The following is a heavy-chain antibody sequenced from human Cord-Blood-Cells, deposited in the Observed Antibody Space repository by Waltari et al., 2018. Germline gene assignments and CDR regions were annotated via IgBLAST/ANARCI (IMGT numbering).Heavy chain of an antibody. D-gene: IGHD2-2*01. CDR2: IYYSGST. CDR3: ACTLPYYFDY. CDR1: GGSISSSSYY. J-gene: IGHJ4*02. V-gene: IGHV4-39*01. Sequence: QLQLQESGPGLVKPSETLSLTCTVSGGSISSSSYYWGWIRQPPGKGSEWIGSIYYSGSTYYNPSLKSRVTISVDTSKNQFSLKLSSVTAADTAVYYCACTLPYYFDYWGQGTLVTVSS.